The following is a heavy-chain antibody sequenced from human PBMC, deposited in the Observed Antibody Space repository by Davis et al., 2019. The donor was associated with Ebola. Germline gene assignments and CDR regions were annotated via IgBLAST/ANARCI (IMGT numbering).Heavy chain of an antibody. D-gene: IGHD1-26*01. Sequence: GGSLRLSCAASGFTFSTYAMTWVRQAPGKGLEWVYLISDSGAFTYYAESVQGRFTISRDNSKNTLYLQMNSLGAEDTAVYYCAKDRSRWDSRTDVFDMGGQGTMVTVSS. J-gene: IGHJ3*02. CDR1: GFTFSTYA. CDR2: ISDSGAFT. CDR3: AKDRSRWDSRTDVFDM. V-gene: IGHV3-23*01.